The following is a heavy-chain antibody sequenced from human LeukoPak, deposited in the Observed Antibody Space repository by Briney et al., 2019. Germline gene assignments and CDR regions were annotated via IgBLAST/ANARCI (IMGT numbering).Heavy chain of an antibody. V-gene: IGHV3-7*01. Sequence: GGSLRLSCTASGFSFSSYWMSWVRQAPGKGLEWVANIKQDGSDKYYVDSVKGRFTISRDNAKNSLYLQMNSLRAEDSALYYCARASAVAGTRGHWGQGTLVTVSS. D-gene: IGHD6-19*01. CDR3: ARASAVAGTRGH. CDR2: IKQDGSDK. CDR1: GFSFSSYW. J-gene: IGHJ4*02.